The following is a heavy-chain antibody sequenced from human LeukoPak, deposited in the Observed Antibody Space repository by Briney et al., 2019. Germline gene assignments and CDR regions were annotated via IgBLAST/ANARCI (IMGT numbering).Heavy chain of an antibody. CDR2: INPSGGST. J-gene: IGHJ6*03. CDR1: GYTFTSYY. Sequence: ASVKVSCKASGYTFTSYYMHWVRQARGQGLEWMGIINPSGGSTSYAQKFQGRVTMTRDMSTSTVYMELSSLRSEDTAVYYCARSGPTVTDYYYMDVWGKGTTVTVSS. V-gene: IGHV1-46*01. CDR3: ARSGPTVTDYYYMDV. D-gene: IGHD4-11*01.